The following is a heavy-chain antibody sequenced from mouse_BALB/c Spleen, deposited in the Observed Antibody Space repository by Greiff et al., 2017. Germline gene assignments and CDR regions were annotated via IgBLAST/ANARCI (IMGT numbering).Heavy chain of an antibody. CDR1: GFSFTSFG. V-gene: IGHV2-9*02. J-gene: IGHJ2*01. CDR3: ARDRTTVVDY. Sequence: QVQLKESGPGLVAPSQSLSTTCTVSGFSFTSFGVHWVRPPPGKGLEWLGVIWAGGSTNYNSALMSRLSISKDNSKSQVFLKMNSLQTDDTAMYYCARDRTTVVDYWGQGTTLTVSS. D-gene: IGHD1-1*01. CDR2: IWAGGST.